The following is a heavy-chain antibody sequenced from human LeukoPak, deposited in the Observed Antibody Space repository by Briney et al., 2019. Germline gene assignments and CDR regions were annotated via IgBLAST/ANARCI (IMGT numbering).Heavy chain of an antibody. CDR2: IYHSGST. CDR3: ARGDFWSGPKGNWFDP. J-gene: IGHJ5*02. Sequence: KPSQTLSLTCTVSGGSISSGGYYWSWIRQPPGKGLEWIGYIYHSGSTYYNPSLKSRVTISVDRSKNQFSLKLSSVTAADTAVYYCARGDFWSGPKGNWFDPWGQGTLVTVSS. V-gene: IGHV4-30-2*01. CDR1: GGSISSGGYY. D-gene: IGHD3-3*01.